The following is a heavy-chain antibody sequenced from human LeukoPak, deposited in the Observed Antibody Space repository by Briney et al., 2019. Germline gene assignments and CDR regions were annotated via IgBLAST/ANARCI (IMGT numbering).Heavy chain of an antibody. CDR1: GFTSSSYS. Sequence: GGSLRLSCAASGFTSSSYSMNWVRQAPGKGLEWVSYITRSSSARYYADAVKGRFTISRDNAKNSLYLQMNSLRAEDTAVYYCATQWELHPAFWGQGTLVTVSS. CDR2: ITRSSSAR. D-gene: IGHD1-26*01. V-gene: IGHV3-48*01. J-gene: IGHJ4*02. CDR3: ATQWELHPAF.